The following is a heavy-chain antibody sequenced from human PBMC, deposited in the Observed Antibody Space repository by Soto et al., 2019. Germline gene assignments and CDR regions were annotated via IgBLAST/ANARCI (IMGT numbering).Heavy chain of an antibody. CDR2: IYYSGST. CDR3: AVSTGVDDIDY. D-gene: IGHD2-8*01. V-gene: IGHV4-59*01. CDR1: GGSISSYY. J-gene: IGHJ4*02. Sequence: PSETLSLTCTVSGGSISSYYWSWIRQPPGKGLEWIGYIYYSGSTNYNPSLKSRVTISVDTSKNQFSLKLSSVTAADTAVYYCAVSTGVDDIDYWGQGTLVTVSS.